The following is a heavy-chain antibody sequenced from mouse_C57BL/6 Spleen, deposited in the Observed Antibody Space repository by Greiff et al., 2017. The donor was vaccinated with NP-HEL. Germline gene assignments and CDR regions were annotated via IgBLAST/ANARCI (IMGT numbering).Heavy chain of an antibody. J-gene: IGHJ2*01. CDR1: GYTFTSYW. D-gene: IGHD1-1*02. V-gene: IGHV1-64*01. CDR3: ARYPNYGPYYFDY. Sequence: QVQLQQPGAELVKPGASVKLSCKASGYTFTSYWMHWVKQRPGPGLEWIGMIHPNSGSTNYNEKFKSKATLTVDKSSSTAYMQLSSLTSEDSAVYYCARYPNYGPYYFDYWGQGTTLTVSS. CDR2: IHPNSGST.